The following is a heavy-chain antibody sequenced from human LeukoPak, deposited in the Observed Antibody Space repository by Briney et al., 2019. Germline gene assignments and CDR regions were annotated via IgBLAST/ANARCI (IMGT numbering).Heavy chain of an antibody. CDR1: GFTFSIYS. J-gene: IGHJ4*02. CDR3: ARGTYGDYSFDY. CDR2: ISSSSTI. V-gene: IGHV3-48*01. Sequence: GGSLRLSCAASGFTFSIYSMNWVRQAPGKGLEWVSYISSSSTIYYADSVKGRFTVSRDNAKNSLYLQMDSLRAEDTAVYYCARGTYGDYSFDYWGQGTLVTVSS. D-gene: IGHD4-17*01.